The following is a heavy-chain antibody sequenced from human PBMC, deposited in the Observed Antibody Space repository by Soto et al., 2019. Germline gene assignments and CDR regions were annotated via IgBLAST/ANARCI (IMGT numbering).Heavy chain of an antibody. J-gene: IGHJ6*02. CDR1: GGTFSSYA. D-gene: IGHD1-1*01. CDR2: IIPIFGTA. V-gene: IGHV1-69*12. Sequence: QVQLVQSGAEVKKPGSSVKVSCKASGGTFSSYAISWVRQAPGQGLEWMGGIIPIFGTANYAQKFQGRVTITADDSTSTAYMELSSLRSEDTAVYYCAGRSTLESTHYYYGMDVWGQGTTVTVSS. CDR3: AGRSTLESTHYYYGMDV.